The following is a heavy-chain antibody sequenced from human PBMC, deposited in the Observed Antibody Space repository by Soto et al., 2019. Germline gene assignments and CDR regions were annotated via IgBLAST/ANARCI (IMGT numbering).Heavy chain of an antibody. CDR2: IYWDDDK. CDR1: GFSLSTSGLG. V-gene: IGHV2-5*02. Sequence: QITLKESCTTLVKPTQTLTLTCTFSGFSLSTSGLGVGWIRQPPGKALEWLALIYWDDDKRYSPSLKSRLTITKDSSKNQVVLTMTNMDPVDTATYYCAHRRSTYYYDSTFDPWGQGTLVTVSS. D-gene: IGHD3-22*01. J-gene: IGHJ5*02. CDR3: AHRRSTYYYDSTFDP.